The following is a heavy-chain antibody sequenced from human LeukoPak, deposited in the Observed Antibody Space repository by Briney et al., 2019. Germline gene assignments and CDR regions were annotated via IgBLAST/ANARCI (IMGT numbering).Heavy chain of an antibody. CDR1: GFTFSAYA. Sequence: GGSLRLSCAASGFTFSAYAMSWVRQAPGKGLEWVSAISGGGESSYYADSVKGRFTISRDNSKNTLYLQMNSLRAEDTAVYYCAKSHRAAAGNYYYYYGMDVWGQGTTVTVSS. V-gene: IGHV3-23*01. CDR2: ISGGGESS. J-gene: IGHJ6*02. CDR3: AKSHRAAAGNYYYYYGMDV. D-gene: IGHD6-13*01.